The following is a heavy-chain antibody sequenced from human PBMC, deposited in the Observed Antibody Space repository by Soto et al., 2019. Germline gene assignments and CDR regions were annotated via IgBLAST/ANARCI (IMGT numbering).Heavy chain of an antibody. CDR3: ARDRGAVTGQYFDY. V-gene: IGHV3-11*05. CDR1: GFTISAVY. D-gene: IGHD6-19*01. Sequence: QVQLEESRGGLVKPGGSLRLSCAASGFTISAVYMSWIRQAPNKGLEYISYISSSGTSANYADSVKGRFTISRDNAKNSLYLQMNSLRAEDTAVYYCARDRGAVTGQYFDYWGQGALVTVSS. CDR2: ISSSGTSA. J-gene: IGHJ4*02.